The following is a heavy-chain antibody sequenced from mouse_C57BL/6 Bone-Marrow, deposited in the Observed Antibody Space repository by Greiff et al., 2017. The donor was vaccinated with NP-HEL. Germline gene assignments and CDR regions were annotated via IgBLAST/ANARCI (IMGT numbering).Heavy chain of an antibody. J-gene: IGHJ3*01. CDR2: ISYDGSN. D-gene: IGHD1-1*01. CDR3: AREGGYYGSPFAY. V-gene: IGHV3-6*01. Sequence: EVKLMESGPGLVKPSQSLSLTCSVTGYSIISGYYWNWIRQFPGNKLEWMAYISYDGSNNYNPSLKNRISITRDISKNQFFLKLTSVTTGDTATYYCAREGGYYGSPFAYWGQGTLVTVSA. CDR1: GYSIISGYY.